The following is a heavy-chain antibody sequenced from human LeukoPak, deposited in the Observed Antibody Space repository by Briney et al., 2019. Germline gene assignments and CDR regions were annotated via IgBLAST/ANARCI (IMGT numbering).Heavy chain of an antibody. CDR1: GGSISSYY. CDR3: ARVGDYGDYDY. D-gene: IGHD4-17*01. V-gene: IGHV4-59*12. Sequence: SETLSLTCTVSGGSISSYYWSWIRQPPGKGLEWIGYIYYSGSTNYNPSLKSRVTISVDSSKNQFSLRLSSVTAADTAVYYCARVGDYGDYDYWGQGTLVTVSS. CDR2: IYYSGST. J-gene: IGHJ4*02.